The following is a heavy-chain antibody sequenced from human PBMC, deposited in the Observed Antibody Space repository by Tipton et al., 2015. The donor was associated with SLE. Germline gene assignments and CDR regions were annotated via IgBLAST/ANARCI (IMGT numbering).Heavy chain of an antibody. CDR3: ARDKPGVTKNDAFDI. D-gene: IGHD7-27*01. J-gene: IGHJ3*02. V-gene: IGHV4-39*07. CDR2: IYHSGKT. Sequence: TLSLTCTVSGGSISSSSYYWGWIRQPPGKGLEWIGEIYHSGKTYYNASLKSRVTISVDRSKNHFSLKLTSVTAADTAMYYCARDKPGVTKNDAFDIWGQGTMVVVSS. CDR1: GGSISSSSYY.